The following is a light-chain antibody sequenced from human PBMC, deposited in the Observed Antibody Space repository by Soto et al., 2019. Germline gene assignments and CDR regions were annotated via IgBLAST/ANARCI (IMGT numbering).Light chain of an antibody. V-gene: IGKV1-39*01. Sequence: DIQMTQSPSSLSASVGDRVTITCRASQTISNSLNWYRQKPGKAPKLLIYAASSLQSGVPSRFSGSGSGTDFTLTISSLQPEDFATYYCQQSYTTLWTFGQGTKVKIK. J-gene: IGKJ1*01. CDR2: AAS. CDR3: QQSYTTLWT. CDR1: QTISNS.